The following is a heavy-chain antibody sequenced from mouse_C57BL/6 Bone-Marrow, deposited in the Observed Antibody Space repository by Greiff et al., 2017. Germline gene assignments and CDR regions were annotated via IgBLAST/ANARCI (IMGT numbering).Heavy chain of an antibody. CDR1: GYAFTNYL. V-gene: IGHV1-54*01. Sequence: VQLQESGAELVRPGTSVKVSCKASGYAFTNYLIEWVKQRPGQGLEWIGVINPGSGGTNYNEKFKGKATLTADKSSSTAYMQLSSLTSEDSAVYFCARWGVVADWYGDVWGTGTTVTVSS. CDR3: ARWGVVADWYGDV. J-gene: IGHJ1*03. D-gene: IGHD1-1*01. CDR2: INPGSGGT.